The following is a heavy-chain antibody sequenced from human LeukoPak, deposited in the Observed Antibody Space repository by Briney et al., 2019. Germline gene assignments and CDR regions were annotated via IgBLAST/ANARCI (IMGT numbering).Heavy chain of an antibody. D-gene: IGHD3-3*01. Sequence: PGGSLRLSCAASGFTFSRAWMSWVRQAPGKGLEWVGRIKSKSDGGTTDYAAPVKGRFSISRDDSQNTLYLQMNSLKPEDTAVYYCTTEDYAYYQFWSGKWGQGTLVTVSS. J-gene: IGHJ4*02. CDR3: TTEDYAYYQFWSGK. CDR1: GFTFSRAW. V-gene: IGHV3-15*01. CDR2: IKSKSDGGTT.